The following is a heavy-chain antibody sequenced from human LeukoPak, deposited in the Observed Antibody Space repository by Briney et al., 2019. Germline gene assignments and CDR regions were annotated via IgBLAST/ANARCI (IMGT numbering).Heavy chain of an antibody. CDR2: ISAYNGNT. J-gene: IGHJ6*02. V-gene: IGHV1-18*01. CDR3: ARDSTYYDFWSGYSGTPLAYYYYSMDV. D-gene: IGHD3-3*01. CDR1: GYTFTSYG. Sequence: ASVKVSCTASGYTFTSYGISWVRQAPGQGLEWMGWISAYNGNTNYAQKLQGRVTMTTDTSTSTAYMELSSLRSEDTAVYYCARDSTYYDFWSGYSGTPLAYYYYSMDVWGQGTTVTVSS.